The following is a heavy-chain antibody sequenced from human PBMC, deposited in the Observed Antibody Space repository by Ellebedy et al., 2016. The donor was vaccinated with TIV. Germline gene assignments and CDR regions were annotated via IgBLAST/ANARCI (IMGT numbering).Heavy chain of an antibody. Sequence: GGSLRLSXAASGFTFSSYAMHWVRQAPGKGLEWVAVISYDGSNKYYADSVKGRFTISRDNSKNTLYLQMNSLRAEDTAVYYCAKDQRRYYYDSSDSGGPDDYWGQGTLVTVSS. D-gene: IGHD3-22*01. CDR3: AKDQRRYYYDSSDSGGPDDY. CDR1: GFTFSSYA. CDR2: ISYDGSNK. J-gene: IGHJ4*02. V-gene: IGHV3-30-3*01.